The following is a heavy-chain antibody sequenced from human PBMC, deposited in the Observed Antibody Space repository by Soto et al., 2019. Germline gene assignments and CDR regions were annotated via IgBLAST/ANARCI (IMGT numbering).Heavy chain of an antibody. Sequence: TLSLTCSVSGASIRSGGYYWSWLRQSPGKGLEWIGHIYYTRSTFYSPSLKSRLTISLDTSKNQFSLDLRSVTAADTAMYYCARIEMASIKWGRGTLVTVYS. CDR1: GASIRSGGYY. V-gene: IGHV4-31*03. CDR2: IYYTRST. CDR3: ARIEMASIK. J-gene: IGHJ4*02.